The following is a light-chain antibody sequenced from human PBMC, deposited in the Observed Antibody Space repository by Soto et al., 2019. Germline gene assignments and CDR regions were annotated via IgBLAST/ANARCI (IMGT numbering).Light chain of an antibody. CDR1: QSLLHINGYNY. CDR3: MQGLQTLPT. V-gene: IGKV2-28*01. Sequence: DILMTQAPLSLPFTPGERASVSFISIQSLLHINGYNYLDWYLQKPGQSPQLLIYLGSNRSSGVPDRFSGSGSGTDFTLKISRVEAEDVGVFYCMQGLQTLPTFGQGTKVDIK. CDR2: LGS. J-gene: IGKJ1*01.